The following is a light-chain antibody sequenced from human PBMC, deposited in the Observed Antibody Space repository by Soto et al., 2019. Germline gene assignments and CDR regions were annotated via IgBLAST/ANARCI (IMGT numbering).Light chain of an antibody. J-gene: IGLJ3*02. V-gene: IGLV1-44*01. Sequence: QSVLTQPPSASGTPGQRVTISCSGSSSNIGSNAVNWYQQLPGTAPKLFIYSDNQRPSGVPDRVSGSKSATSASLAISGLQSDDEADYFCSDWDDSLNGPVFGGGIKLTVL. CDR2: SDN. CDR3: SDWDDSLNGPV. CDR1: SSNIGSNA.